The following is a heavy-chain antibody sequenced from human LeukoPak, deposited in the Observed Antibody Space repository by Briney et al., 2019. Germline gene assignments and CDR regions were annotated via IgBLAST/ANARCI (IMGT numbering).Heavy chain of an antibody. Sequence: ASVKVSCKASGYTFTSYAMHWVRQAPGQRLEWMGWINAGNGNTKYSQKFQGRVTITRDTSASTAYMELNSLTSEDTAVYYCAREEWNDMAFDIWGQGTMVTVSS. CDR3: AREEWNDMAFDI. J-gene: IGHJ3*02. V-gene: IGHV1-3*01. CDR2: INAGNGNT. D-gene: IGHD1-1*01. CDR1: GYTFTSYA.